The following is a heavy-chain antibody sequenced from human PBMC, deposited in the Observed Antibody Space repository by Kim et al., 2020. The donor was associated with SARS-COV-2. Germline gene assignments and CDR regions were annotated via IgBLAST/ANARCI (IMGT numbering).Heavy chain of an antibody. CDR2: VSTAGAAT. D-gene: IGHD6-6*01. Sequence: GGSLRLSCAASGFTFGSYAMHWVRQATGKGLEWVSTVSTAGAATYPTASVRGLITICRDNTNYTEYQQMSSMRGDNTADYYATEIASHSSGVYFHH. CDR3: TEIASHSSGVYFHH. J-gene: IGHJ1*01. V-gene: IGHV3-23*01. CDR1: GFTFGSYA.